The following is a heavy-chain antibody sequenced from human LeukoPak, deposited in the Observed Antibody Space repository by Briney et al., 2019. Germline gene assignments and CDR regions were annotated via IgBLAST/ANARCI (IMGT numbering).Heavy chain of an antibody. CDR1: GYIFDIYA. V-gene: IGHV7-4-1*02. CDR2: INTNTGNP. D-gene: IGHD1-1*01. CDR3: ARDYSLTLGTTTYFQH. Sequence: ASVKVSCKASGYIFDIYAMIWVRQAPGQGLELMGWINTNTGNPTYAQGFTGRFVFSLDTSVSTAYLQISSLKAEDTAVYYCARDYSLTLGTTTYFQHWGQGTLVTVSS. J-gene: IGHJ1*01.